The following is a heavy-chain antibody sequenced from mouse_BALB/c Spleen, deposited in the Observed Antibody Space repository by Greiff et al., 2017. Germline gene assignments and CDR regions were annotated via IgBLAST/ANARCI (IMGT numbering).Heavy chain of an antibody. D-gene: IGHD1-1*01. V-gene: IGHV1S81*02. J-gene: IGHJ3*01. CDR1: GYTFTSYY. Sequence: QVQLQQSGAELVKPGASVKLSCKASGYTFTSYYMYWVKQRPGQGLEWIGGINPSNGGTNFNEKFKSKATLTVDKSSSTAYMQLSSLTSEDSAVYYGTREAYNYGSSYGFAYWGQGTLVTVSA. CDR3: TREAYNYGSSYGFAY. CDR2: INPSNGGT.